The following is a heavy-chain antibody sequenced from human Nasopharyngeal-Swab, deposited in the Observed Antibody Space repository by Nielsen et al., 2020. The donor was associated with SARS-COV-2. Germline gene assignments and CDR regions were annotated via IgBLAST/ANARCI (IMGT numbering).Heavy chain of an antibody. D-gene: IGHD3-3*01. CDR1: GFTFGDYA. V-gene: IGHV3-49*04. Sequence: GESLKISCTASGFTFGDYAMSWVRQAPGKGPEWVGFIRSKAYGGTTEYAASVKGRFTISRDDSKSIAYLQMNSLKTEDTAVYYCTRNDFWSGYYFDYWGQGTLVTVSS. CDR3: TRNDFWSGYYFDY. J-gene: IGHJ4*02. CDR2: IRSKAYGGTT.